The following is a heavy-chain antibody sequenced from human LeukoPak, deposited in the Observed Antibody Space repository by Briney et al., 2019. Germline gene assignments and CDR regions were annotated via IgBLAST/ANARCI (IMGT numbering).Heavy chain of an antibody. D-gene: IGHD5-18*01. J-gene: IGHJ4*02. Sequence: PSETLSLTCTVSGGSISSYYWSWIRQPPGKGLEWIGYIYNSGSGSINYNPSLKSRVTISEDTSKNQFSLNLSSVTAADTAVYYCARAYSYGYFDYWGQGTLVTVSS. V-gene: IGHV4-59*01. CDR2: IYNSGSGSI. CDR1: GGSISSYY. CDR3: ARAYSYGYFDY.